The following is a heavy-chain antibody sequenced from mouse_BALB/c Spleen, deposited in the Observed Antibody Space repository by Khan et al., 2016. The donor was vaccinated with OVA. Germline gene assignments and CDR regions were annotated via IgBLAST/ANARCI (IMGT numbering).Heavy chain of an antibody. V-gene: IGHV5-6*02. CDR1: GFTFSTYG. CDR2: VSTGGSYT. J-gene: IGHJ3*01. CDR3: TRLADYYYSEGFAY. Sequence: DVMLVESGGDLVKPGGSLKLSCAASGFTFSTYGMSWVRQAPDKRLEWVATVSTGGSYTYYPDSVKGRFTISRDNAKNTLYLQMSGRRSEDTAMFDCTRLADYYYSEGFAYWGQGTLVTVSA. D-gene: IGHD2-12*01.